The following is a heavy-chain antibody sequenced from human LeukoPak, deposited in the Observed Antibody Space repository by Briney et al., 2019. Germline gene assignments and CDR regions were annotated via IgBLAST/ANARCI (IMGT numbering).Heavy chain of an antibody. D-gene: IGHD1-7*01. V-gene: IGHV3-7*01. Sequence: GGSLRLSCAASGFTFSTYWMAWVRQAPGKGLEWVANIKQDGGETYYVESVRGRFTISRDNAKNSLYLQMNSLRAEDTAIYYCAREDDWNYEDYWGQGTLVTVSS. CDR1: GFTFSTYW. CDR3: AREDDWNYEDY. CDR2: IKQDGGET. J-gene: IGHJ4*02.